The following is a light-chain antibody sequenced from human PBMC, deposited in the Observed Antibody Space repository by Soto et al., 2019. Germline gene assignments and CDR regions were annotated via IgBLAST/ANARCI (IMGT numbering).Light chain of an antibody. CDR2: DAS. Sequence: DIQMTQSASTLPASVGDRVTITCRASQSIDSWLAWYQQRPGKAPKLLIYDASNLDSGVPSRFSGSGSGTEFSLTISNLQPDDCATYYCQQYENYWTFGQGTKVDIK. CDR1: QSIDSW. CDR3: QQYENYWT. J-gene: IGKJ1*01. V-gene: IGKV1-5*01.